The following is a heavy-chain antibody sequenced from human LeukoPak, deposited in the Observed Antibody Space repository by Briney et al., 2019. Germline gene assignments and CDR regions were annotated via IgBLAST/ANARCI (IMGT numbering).Heavy chain of an antibody. CDR3: ATAGPHIVVVPADNAFDI. V-gene: IGHV5-51*01. CDR1: GYSFTTYW. Sequence: GESLKISCKASGYSFTTYWIGWVRQMPGKGLEWMGIIYPGDSDTRYSPSFQGQVTISADKSISTAYLQWSSLKASDTAMYYCATAGPHIVVVPADNAFDIWGQGTMVTVSS. J-gene: IGHJ3*02. D-gene: IGHD2-2*01. CDR2: IYPGDSDT.